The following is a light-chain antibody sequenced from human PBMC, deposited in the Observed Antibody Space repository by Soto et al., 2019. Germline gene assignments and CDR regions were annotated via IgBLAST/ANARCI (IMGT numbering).Light chain of an antibody. Sequence: DMVGRESRSELALTPGQRATLSSRASQSVSSSSVAWYRQRPGQAPRLLIYAVSSRAIDTPDRFSGSGSGTDFTLTFRRLEPADFAVYYCPQSGSSGTFGQGTKVDIK. CDR3: PQSGSSGT. J-gene: IGKJ1*01. V-gene: IGKV3-20*01. CDR1: QSVSSSS. CDR2: AVS.